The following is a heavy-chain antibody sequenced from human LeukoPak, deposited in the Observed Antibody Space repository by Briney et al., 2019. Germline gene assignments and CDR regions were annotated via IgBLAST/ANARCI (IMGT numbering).Heavy chain of an antibody. J-gene: IGHJ4*02. CDR3: AKGRDYGSGIIGY. CDR1: GFTVSSNY. CDR2: IYSGGST. V-gene: IGHV3-53*01. D-gene: IGHD3-10*01. Sequence: GGSLRLSCAASGFTVSSNYMNWVRQAPGKGLEWVSVIYSGGSTFYADSVEGRFTISRDNSNNTLYLQMNSLRAEDTALYYCAKGRDYGSGIIGYWGQGTLVTVSS.